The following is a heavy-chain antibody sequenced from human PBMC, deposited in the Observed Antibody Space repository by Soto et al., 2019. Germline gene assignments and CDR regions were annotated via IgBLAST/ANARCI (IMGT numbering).Heavy chain of an antibody. J-gene: IGHJ6*02. CDR3: ARDRRHYVWAISRTYGMDV. D-gene: IGHD3-16*02. CDR1: GDSISSSFYY. V-gene: IGHV4-31*03. Sequence: SETLSLTCLVSGDSISSSFYYWSWIRQVPGKGPEWIGHIHNSGTTHYNPSLRSRLTIPLDTSKNQFSLRLSSVTAADTAVYFCARDRRHYVWAISRTYGMDVWGQGTTVTVSS. CDR2: IHNSGTT.